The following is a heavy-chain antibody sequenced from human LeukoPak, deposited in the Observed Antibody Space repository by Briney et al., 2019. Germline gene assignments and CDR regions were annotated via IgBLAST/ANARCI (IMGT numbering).Heavy chain of an antibody. CDR1: GFTFSNYW. CDR3: ARFSRSSTPVY. D-gene: IGHD6-6*01. Sequence: PGGSLRLSCAASGFTFSNYWMSWVRRAPGKGLDWVANIKQDGSEKNYMDSVKGRFTVSRDNAKNSLYLQMNSLRAENTAVYYCARFSRSSTPVYWGQGTLVTVSS. V-gene: IGHV3-7*01. J-gene: IGHJ4*02. CDR2: IKQDGSEK.